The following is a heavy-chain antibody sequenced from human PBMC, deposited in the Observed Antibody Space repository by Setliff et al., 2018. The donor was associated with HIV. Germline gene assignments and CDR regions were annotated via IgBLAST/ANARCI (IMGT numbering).Heavy chain of an antibody. D-gene: IGHD2-21*02. J-gene: IGHJ6*03. V-gene: IGHV3-7*05. CDR2: IKQDGSEK. CDR3: ARDAPGGGGNSGYYMDV. CDR1: GFIFSSYA. Sequence: GSLRLSCAASGFIFSSYAMHWVRQAPGKGLEWVANIKQDGSEKYYVDSVKGRFTISRDNAKNSLYLQMNSLRAEDTAVYYCARDAPGGGGNSGYYMDVWGKGTTVTVSS.